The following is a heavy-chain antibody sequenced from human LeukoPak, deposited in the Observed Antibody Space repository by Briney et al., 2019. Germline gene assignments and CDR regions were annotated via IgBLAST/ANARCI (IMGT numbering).Heavy chain of an antibody. V-gene: IGHV4-61*01. D-gene: IGHD2-2*01. CDR1: GGSINSSSYY. J-gene: IGHJ5*02. Sequence: SETLSLTCTVSGGSINSSSYYWSWIRQPPGKGLEWIGYIYYSGSTNYNPSLKSRVTISVDTSKNQFSLKLSSVTAADTAVYYCARSRYCSSTSCYGNWFDPWGQGTLVTVSS. CDR3: ARSRYCSSTSCYGNWFDP. CDR2: IYYSGST.